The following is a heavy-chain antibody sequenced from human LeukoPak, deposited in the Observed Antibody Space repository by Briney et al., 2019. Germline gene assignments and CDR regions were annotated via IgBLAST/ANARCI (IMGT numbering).Heavy chain of an antibody. J-gene: IGHJ3*02. CDR2: IYTSGST. Sequence: SETLSLTCTVSGVSISSYYWSWVRQPAGKGLEWIGRIYTSGSTNYNPSLKSRVTMSVDTSKNQFSLKLSSVTAADTAVYYCARDCSWELARGDAFDIWGQGTMGTVSS. CDR3: ARDCSWELARGDAFDI. CDR1: GVSISSYY. D-gene: IGHD1-26*01. V-gene: IGHV4-4*07.